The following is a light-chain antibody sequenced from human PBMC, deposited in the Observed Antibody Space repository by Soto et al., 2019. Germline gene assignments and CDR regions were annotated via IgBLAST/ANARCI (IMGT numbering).Light chain of an antibody. Sequence: QSALTQPASVSGSPGQSITISCTGTSSDVGAYKYVSWYQQHPGEAPKLLIYEASNRPSGVSDRFSGSKSGNTASLTISWLWAEHEADYYCSSNTSSSLGVVFGGGTKVTVL. V-gene: IGLV2-14*01. CDR2: EAS. CDR3: SSNTSSSLGVV. CDR1: SSDVGAYKY. J-gene: IGLJ2*01.